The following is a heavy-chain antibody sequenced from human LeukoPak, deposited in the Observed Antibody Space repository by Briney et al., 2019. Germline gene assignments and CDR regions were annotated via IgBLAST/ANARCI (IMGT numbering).Heavy chain of an antibody. CDR3: ARDCYDSSGYITGMDV. Sequence: ASVKVSCKASGYTFTSYYMHWVRQAPGQGLEWMGIINPSGGSTSYAQKFQGRVTMTRDTSTSTVYMELSSLRSEDTAVYYCARDCYDSSGYITGMDVWGQGTTVTVSS. J-gene: IGHJ6*02. V-gene: IGHV1-46*01. D-gene: IGHD3-22*01. CDR2: INPSGGST. CDR1: GYTFTSYY.